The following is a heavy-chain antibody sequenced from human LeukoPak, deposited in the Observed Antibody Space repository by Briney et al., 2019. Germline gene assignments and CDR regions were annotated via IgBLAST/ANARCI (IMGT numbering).Heavy chain of an antibody. Sequence: PSETLSPTCTVSGGSISSSSYYWGWIRQPPGKGLEWIGSIYYSGSTYYNPSLKSRVTISLDTSKKQFSLKLTSVTAADTAVYYCARSRGYNYDHWGQGTLVTVSS. J-gene: IGHJ4*02. CDR1: GGSISSSSYY. V-gene: IGHV4-39*01. CDR2: IYYSGST. CDR3: ARSRGYNYDH. D-gene: IGHD5-18*01.